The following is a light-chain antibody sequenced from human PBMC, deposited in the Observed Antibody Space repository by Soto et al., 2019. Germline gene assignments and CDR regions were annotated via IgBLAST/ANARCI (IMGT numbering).Light chain of an antibody. J-gene: IGKJ1*01. CDR1: QSIRSW. CDR2: DAS. CDR3: QQYDSFSKP. Sequence: DIQMTQSPSTLSASVGDRVTITCRASQSIRSWLAWYQQKPGKAPQLLIYDASNLESGIPSRFSGSGSGTEFTLPISSVQPDDFAFHSGQQYDSFSKPFGRGTKVEVK. V-gene: IGKV1-5*01.